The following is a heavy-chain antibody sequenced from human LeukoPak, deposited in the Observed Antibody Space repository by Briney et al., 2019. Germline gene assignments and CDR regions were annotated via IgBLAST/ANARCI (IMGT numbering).Heavy chain of an antibody. CDR1: GGSIDSTNW. D-gene: IGHD2/OR15-2a*01. V-gene: IGHV4/OR15-8*01. J-gene: IGHJ4*02. CDR2: IHHDGRI. CDR3: ARGPFD. Sequence: SETLSLTCDVSGGSIDSTNWWNWVRQPPGKGLEWIGEIHHDGRINYNPSLKSRVTLSVDKSKDQFSLKLGSVTAADTAVYYCARGPFDWGQGTLVTVSS.